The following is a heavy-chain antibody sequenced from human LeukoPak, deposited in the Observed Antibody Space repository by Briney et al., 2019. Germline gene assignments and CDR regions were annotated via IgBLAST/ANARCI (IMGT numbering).Heavy chain of an antibody. J-gene: IGHJ4*02. CDR2: IRYDGSNK. CDR1: GFTFSSYG. D-gene: IGHD4-17*01. V-gene: IGHV3-30*02. Sequence: GGSLRLSCAASGFTFSSYGMHWVRQAPGKGLEWVEFIRYDGSNKYYADSVKGRFTISRDNSKNTLYLQMNSLRAEDTAVYYCASTPYGDYGYWGQGTLVTVSS. CDR3: ASTPYGDYGY.